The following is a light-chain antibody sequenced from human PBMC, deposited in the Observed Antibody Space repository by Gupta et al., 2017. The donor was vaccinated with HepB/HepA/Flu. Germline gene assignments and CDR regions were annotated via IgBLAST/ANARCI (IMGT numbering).Light chain of an antibody. J-gene: IGKJ4*01. CDR2: DAS. CDR3: QQRGNWQT. V-gene: IGKV3-11*01. CDR1: QSIGNY. Sequence: EIVLTQSPATLSLSPGERATRSCRASQSIGNYLAWFQQKPGQAPRLIIYDASTRATGIPDRFSGGGAGKDFTLTSSSREHEDFAVYYWQQRGNWQTFGGGTRVEVK.